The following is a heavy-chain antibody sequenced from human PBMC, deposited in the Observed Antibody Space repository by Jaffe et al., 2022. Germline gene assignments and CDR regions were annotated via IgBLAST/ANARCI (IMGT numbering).Heavy chain of an antibody. CDR2: IHHSGST. J-gene: IGHJ6*03. CDR1: GGSVSSNTYY. Sequence: QVQLQESGPGLVKPSETLSLTCTVSGGSVSSNTYYWSWIRQPPGKGLEWIGYIHHSGSTNYNPSLNSRVTISVDTSNNQFSLKLSSVTAADTAVYYCARVPAAAYYQYYYMDVWGKGTTVTVSS. V-gene: IGHV4-61*01. CDR3: ARVPAAAYYQYYYMDV. D-gene: IGHD2-2*01.